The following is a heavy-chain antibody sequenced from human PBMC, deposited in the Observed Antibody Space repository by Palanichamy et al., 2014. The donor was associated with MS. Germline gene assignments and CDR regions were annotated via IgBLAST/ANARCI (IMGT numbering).Heavy chain of an antibody. CDR3: ASARGWYSDPTYYLSY. J-gene: IGHJ4*02. CDR2: IIPIIGRT. V-gene: IGHV1-69*10. D-gene: IGHD6-19*01. Sequence: QVQLVQSGAEVKKPGSAVKVSCKASGGTFSSYSISWVRQAPGQGLEWLGGIIPIIGRTNYGEKFQGRATITADKSTNIAYMELSGLRSEDTAVYYCASARGWYSDPTYYLSYWGQGTLVTVSS. CDR1: GGTFSSYS.